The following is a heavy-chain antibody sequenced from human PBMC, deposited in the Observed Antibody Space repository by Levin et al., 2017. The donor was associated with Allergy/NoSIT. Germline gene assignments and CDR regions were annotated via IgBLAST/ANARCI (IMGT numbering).Heavy chain of an antibody. D-gene: IGHD3-22*01. V-gene: IGHV3-23*01. CDR1: GFTFSSYA. Sequence: QAGGSLRLSCAASGFTFSSYAMSWVRQAPGKGLEWVSAISGSGGSTYYADSVKGRFTISRDNSKNTLYLQMNSLRAEDTAVYYCAKDLERDSSGYSVPFDYWGQGTLVTVSS. J-gene: IGHJ4*02. CDR3: AKDLERDSSGYSVPFDY. CDR2: ISGSGGST.